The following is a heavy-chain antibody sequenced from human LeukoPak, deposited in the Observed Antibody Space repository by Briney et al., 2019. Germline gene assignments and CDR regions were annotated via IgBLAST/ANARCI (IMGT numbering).Heavy chain of an antibody. CDR1: GVSISGTNYY. V-gene: IGHV4-39*01. CDR3: ARHEEEDGYNAKTPDY. CDR2: IHYRLPT. Sequence: PSETLSLTCDVSGVSISGTNYYWGWIRQPPGMGLEWIGSIHYRLPTFYNPLFKSRVTISVDTSKNQISLRLRSVTATDTAVYYCARHEEEDGYNAKTPDYWGQGTLVTVSS. D-gene: IGHD5-24*01. J-gene: IGHJ4*02.